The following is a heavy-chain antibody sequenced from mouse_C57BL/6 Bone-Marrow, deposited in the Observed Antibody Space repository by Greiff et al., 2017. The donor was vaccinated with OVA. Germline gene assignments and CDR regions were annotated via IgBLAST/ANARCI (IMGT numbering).Heavy chain of an antibody. Sequence: QVQLQQSGAELAKPGASVKLSCKASGYTFTSYWMHWVKQRPGQGLEWIGYINPSSGYTKYNQKFKDKATLTADKSSSTAYMQLSSLTYEDSAVYYCANYYGSSYEPLDYWGQGTSVTVSS. D-gene: IGHD1-1*01. V-gene: IGHV1-7*01. CDR1: GYTFTSYW. CDR3: ANYYGSSYEPLDY. J-gene: IGHJ4*01. CDR2: INPSSGYT.